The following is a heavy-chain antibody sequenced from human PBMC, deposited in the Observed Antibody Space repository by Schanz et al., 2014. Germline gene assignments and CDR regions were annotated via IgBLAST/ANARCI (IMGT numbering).Heavy chain of an antibody. D-gene: IGHD1-26*01. V-gene: IGHV4-38-2*02. CDR3: ARGKWDLGAD. CDR1: GYSISSDYY. CDR2: ISHTGNT. Sequence: QVQLQESGPGLVKPSETLSLTCSVSGYSISSDYYWGWIRQFPGGGLEWIGSISHTGNTYYHPSLLGRVPISLDPPKTQFPLKLSSVTAADTAVYYCARGKWDLGADWGQGILVTVSS. J-gene: IGHJ4*02.